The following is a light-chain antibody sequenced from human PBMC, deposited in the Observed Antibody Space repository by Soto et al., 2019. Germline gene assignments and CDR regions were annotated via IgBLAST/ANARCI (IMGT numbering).Light chain of an antibody. J-gene: IGKJ3*01. CDR2: GAT. CDR1: QGISSF. V-gene: IGKV1-9*01. Sequence: DIQLTQSPSFLSASVGDRVTITCRASQGISSFLAWYQQKPGKAPKLLIYGATTLQSGVPSRFSGSGSGTECTLTISSLQPDDFATYYCQQLSSHFPFTFGPGTKVDIK. CDR3: QQLSSHFPFT.